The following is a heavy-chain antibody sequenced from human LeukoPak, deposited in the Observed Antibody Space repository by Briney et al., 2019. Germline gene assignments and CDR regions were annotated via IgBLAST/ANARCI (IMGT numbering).Heavy chain of an antibody. Sequence: GGSLRLSCAASGFTVSGNYMSWVRQAPGKGLEWVSVIYSGGDTYSADSVKGRFTISRDNSKNTVYLQMNSLRAEDTAVYYCARDRHTAMVYYYYYMDVWGTGTTVTVSS. CDR3: ARDRHTAMVYYYYYMDV. CDR2: IYSGGDT. D-gene: IGHD5-18*01. J-gene: IGHJ6*03. V-gene: IGHV3-53*01. CDR1: GFTVSGNY.